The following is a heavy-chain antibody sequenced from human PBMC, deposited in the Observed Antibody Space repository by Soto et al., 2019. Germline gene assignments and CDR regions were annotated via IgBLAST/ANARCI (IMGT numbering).Heavy chain of an antibody. CDR3: AREGGSLNCFDP. V-gene: IGHV3-48*02. J-gene: IGHJ5*02. CDR1: GFTFSSYS. D-gene: IGHD1-26*01. CDR2: ISSSSSTI. Sequence: EVQLVESGGGLVQPGGSLRLSCAASGFTFSSYSMNWVRQAPGKGLEWVSCISSSSSTIYYADSVKGRFTISRDNSKTSLYLQMNSLRDEATSVYYCAREGGSLNCFDPWGQGTLFTVSS.